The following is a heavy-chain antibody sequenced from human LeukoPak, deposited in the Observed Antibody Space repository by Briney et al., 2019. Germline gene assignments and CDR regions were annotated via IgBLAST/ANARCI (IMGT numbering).Heavy chain of an antibody. J-gene: IGHJ4*02. Sequence: PGGSLRLSCAASGFTFSNYGMHWVRQAPGKGLEWVALIRFDGTDKYYADSVKGRFTISRDSSKNTLSLQMNSLGAEDTAVYFCAGSGAGEDYFHYWGQGSLVIVSS. D-gene: IGHD3-10*01. V-gene: IGHV3-30*02. CDR3: AGSGAGEDYFHY. CDR2: IRFDGTDK. CDR1: GFTFSNYG.